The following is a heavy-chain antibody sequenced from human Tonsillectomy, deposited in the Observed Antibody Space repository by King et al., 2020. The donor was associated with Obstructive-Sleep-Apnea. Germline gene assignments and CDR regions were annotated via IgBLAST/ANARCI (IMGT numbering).Heavy chain of an antibody. CDR1: GFTFDDYA. V-gene: IGHV3-9*01. CDR3: AKDIVYYDSSGSLDY. J-gene: IGHJ4*02. D-gene: IGHD3-22*01. CDR2: ISWNSGSI. Sequence: VQLVESGGGLVQPGRSLRLSCAASGFTFDDYAMHWVRQAPGKGLEWVSGISWNSGSIGYADSVKGRFTISRDNAKNSLYLQMNSLRAEDTALYYCAKDIVYYDSSGSLDYWGQGTLVTVSS.